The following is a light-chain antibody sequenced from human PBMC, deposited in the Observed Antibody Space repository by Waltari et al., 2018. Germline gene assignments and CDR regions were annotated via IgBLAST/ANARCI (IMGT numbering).Light chain of an antibody. CDR2: EVS. CDR3: SSYTSSSTLVV. CDR1: SRDVGGYNY. Sequence: QSALTQPASVSGSPGQSLTISCPGPSRDVGGYNYVSWYQQHPGKAPKLMIYEVSNRPSGVSNRFSGSKSGNTASLTISGLQAEDEADYYCSSYTSSSTLVVFGGGTKLTVL. V-gene: IGLV2-14*01. J-gene: IGLJ2*01.